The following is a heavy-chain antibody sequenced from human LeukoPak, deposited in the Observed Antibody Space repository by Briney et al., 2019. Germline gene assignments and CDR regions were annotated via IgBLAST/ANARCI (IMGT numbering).Heavy chain of an antibody. CDR3: ARGVYYGSGSYYAGSAFDI. D-gene: IGHD3-10*01. J-gene: IGHJ3*02. CDR2: IYTSGST. Sequence: SETLSLTCTVSGGSISSYYWSWIRQPAGKGLEWIGRIYTSGSTNYNPSLKSRVTMSVDTSKNQFSLKLSSVTAADTAVYYCARGVYYGSGSYYAGSAFDIWGQGTMVTVPS. V-gene: IGHV4-4*07. CDR1: GGSISSYY.